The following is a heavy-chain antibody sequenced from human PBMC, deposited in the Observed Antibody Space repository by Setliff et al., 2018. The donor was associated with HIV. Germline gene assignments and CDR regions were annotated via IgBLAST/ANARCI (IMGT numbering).Heavy chain of an antibody. CDR1: GGSISPYY. Sequence: SETLSLTCSVSGGSISPYYWTWIRQSPGKGPEWIGYIRDTGNAHSNPSLRSRVTIAVDTSKNQFSLNLTSVTAADSAVYYCASRVYYYDSNNFLREEGFDPWGQGTLVTVSS. J-gene: IGHJ5*02. CDR3: ASRVYYYDSNNFLREEGFDP. D-gene: IGHD3-22*01. CDR2: IRDTGNA. V-gene: IGHV4-4*09.